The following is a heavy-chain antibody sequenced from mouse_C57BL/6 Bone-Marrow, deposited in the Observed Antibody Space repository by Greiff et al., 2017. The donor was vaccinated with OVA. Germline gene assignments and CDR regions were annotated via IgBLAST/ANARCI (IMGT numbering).Heavy chain of an antibody. CDR2: ISDGGSYT. J-gene: IGHJ3*01. V-gene: IGHV5-4*01. Sequence: EVQVVEFGGGLVKPGGSLKLSCAASGFTFSSYAMSWVRQTPEKRLEWVATISDGGSYTYFPDNVKGRFTSTRDNAKINRYLQMSHLMSEDTAVDYCAREWLPAYWGQGTLVTVSA. CDR1: GFTFSSYA. D-gene: IGHD2-2*01. CDR3: AREWLPAY.